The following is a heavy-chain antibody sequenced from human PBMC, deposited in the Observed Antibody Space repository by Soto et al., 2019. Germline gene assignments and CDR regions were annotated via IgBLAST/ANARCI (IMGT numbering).Heavy chain of an antibody. CDR1: GFTFSSYA. CDR3: AKCYGGDFYYYYGMDV. CDR2: ISGSGGST. Sequence: GGSLRLSCAASGFTFSSYAMSWVRQAPGKGLEWVSAISGSGGSTYYADSVKGRFTISRDKSKNTLYLQMNSLRAEDTAVYYCAKCYGGDFYYYYGMDVWGQGTTVTVSS. D-gene: IGHD3-16*01. V-gene: IGHV3-23*01. J-gene: IGHJ6*02.